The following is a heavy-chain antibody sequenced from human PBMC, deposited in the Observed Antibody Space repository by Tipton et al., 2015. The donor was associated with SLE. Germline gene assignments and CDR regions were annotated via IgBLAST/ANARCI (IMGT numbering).Heavy chain of an antibody. CDR2: IYHSGST. D-gene: IGHD3-22*01. J-gene: IGHJ4*02. V-gene: IGHV4-38-2*01. CDR3: ARSPDSSGYYFLDY. Sequence: LRLSCAVSGYSISSGYYWGWIRQPPGKGLEWIGSIYHSGSTYYNPSLKSRVAISVDTSKNQCSLKLSSVTAADTAMYYCARSPDSSGYYFLDYWGQGTLVTVSS. CDR1: GYSISSGYY.